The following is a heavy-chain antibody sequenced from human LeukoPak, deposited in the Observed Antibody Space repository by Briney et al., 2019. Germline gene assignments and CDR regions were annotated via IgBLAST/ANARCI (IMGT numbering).Heavy chain of an antibody. Sequence: PSETLSLTCTVSGGSISSSRYYWGWIRQPPGKGLEWIGNIYYSGSTYYNPSLKSRVTISVDTSKNQFSLKLSSVTAADTAVYYCANSRFYDYVWGSYRLHWGQGTLVTVSS. CDR1: GGSISSSRYY. CDR3: ANSRFYDYVWGSYRLH. V-gene: IGHV4-39*01. J-gene: IGHJ4*02. CDR2: IYYSGST. D-gene: IGHD3-16*02.